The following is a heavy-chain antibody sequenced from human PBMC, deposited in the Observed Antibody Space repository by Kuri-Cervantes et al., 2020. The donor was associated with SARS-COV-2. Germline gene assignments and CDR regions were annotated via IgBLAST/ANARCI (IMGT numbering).Heavy chain of an antibody. Sequence: SETLSLTCTVSGGSISSGSYYWSWIRQPAGKGLEWIGYIYTSGSTNYNPSLKSRVTISVDTSKNQFSLKLSSVTVADTAVYYCARESGSGNFDYWGQGTLVTVSS. CDR1: GGSISSGSYY. CDR3: ARESGSGNFDY. V-gene: IGHV4-61*09. J-gene: IGHJ4*02. CDR2: IYTSGST. D-gene: IGHD3-10*01.